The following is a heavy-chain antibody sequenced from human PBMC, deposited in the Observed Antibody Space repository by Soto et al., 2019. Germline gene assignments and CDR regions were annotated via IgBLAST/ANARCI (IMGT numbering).Heavy chain of an antibody. CDR3: ARVYDILTGWRFDP. J-gene: IGHJ5*02. CDR2: IWYDGSNK. V-gene: IGHV3-33*01. CDR1: GFTFCSYG. Sequence: GGSLRLSCAASGFTFCSYGMHWVRQAPGKGLEWVAVIWYDGSNKYYAGSVKGRFTISRDNSKNTLYLQMNSLRAEDTAGYYCARVYDILTGWRFDPWGQGTLVTVSS. D-gene: IGHD3-9*01.